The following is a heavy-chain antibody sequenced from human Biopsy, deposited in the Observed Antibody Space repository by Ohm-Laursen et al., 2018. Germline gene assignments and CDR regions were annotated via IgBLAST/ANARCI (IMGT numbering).Heavy chain of an antibody. CDR2: IDTINGGT. CDR3: ARERDP. J-gene: IGHJ5*02. V-gene: IGHV1-2*02. CDR1: GYTFTDYF. Sequence: ASVKVSCKSSGYTFTDYFVHWVRQVPGQGLEWMGWIDTINGGTRSAQKFQVRVTMTRDTSTSTAYMELSRLTSDDTAVYYCARERDPWGQGTLVTVSS.